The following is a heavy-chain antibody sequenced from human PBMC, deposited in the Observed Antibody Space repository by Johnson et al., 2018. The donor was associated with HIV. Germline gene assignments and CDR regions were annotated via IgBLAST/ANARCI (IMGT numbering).Heavy chain of an antibody. CDR1: GFTVSSNY. Sequence: VQLVESGGGVVQPGRSLRLSCAASGFTVSSNYMSWVRQAPGKGLEWVSVIYSGGSTYYADSVKGRFTISSDNSKNTLYLQMNSLRAEDTAVYYCASSEYGDYLLDATFDIWGQGTMVTVSS. V-gene: IGHV3-66*01. CDR2: IYSGGST. CDR3: ASSEYGDYLLDATFDI. D-gene: IGHD4-17*01. J-gene: IGHJ3*02.